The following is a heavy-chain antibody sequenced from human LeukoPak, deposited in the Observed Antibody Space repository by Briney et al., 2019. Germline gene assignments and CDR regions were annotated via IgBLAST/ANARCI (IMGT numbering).Heavy chain of an antibody. D-gene: IGHD5-12*01. J-gene: IGHJ4*02. V-gene: IGHV3-23*01. Sequence: PGGSLRLPCAASGFTLRSYDMSWVRQAPGKGLEWVAATSGSGGNTYYADSVKGRFTISRDNSKNTLYLQMNSLRAEDTAVYYCAKEYSGYDFDYWGQGTLVTVSS. CDR3: AKEYSGYDFDY. CDR2: TSGSGGNT. CDR1: GFTLRSYD.